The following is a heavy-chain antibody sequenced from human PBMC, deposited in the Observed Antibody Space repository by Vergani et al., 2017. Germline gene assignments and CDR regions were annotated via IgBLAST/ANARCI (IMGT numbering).Heavy chain of an antibody. Sequence: EVQLVESGGGLVQPGGSLRLSCAASGFTFSSYWMSWVRQAPGKGLEWVANIKQDGSEKYDVDSVKGRFTISRDNAKNSLYLQMNSLRAEDTAVYYCARDRVGMVPYYYYYYMDVWGKGTTVTVSS. V-gene: IGHV3-7*01. CDR1: GFTFSSYW. J-gene: IGHJ6*03. CDR2: IKQDGSEK. CDR3: ARDRVGMVPYYYYYYMDV. D-gene: IGHD5-24*01.